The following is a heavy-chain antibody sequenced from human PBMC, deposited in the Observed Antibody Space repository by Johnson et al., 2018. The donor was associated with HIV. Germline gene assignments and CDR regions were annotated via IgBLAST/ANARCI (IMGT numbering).Heavy chain of an antibody. CDR2: VWFDGRNK. V-gene: IGHV3-33*06. Sequence: QMQLVESGGGVVQPGRSLRLSCAASGFTFSNYGMHWVRQAPGKGLEWVAVVWFDGRNKYYSDSVKGRFTISRDDSKNTLYLQMNSLRVEDTAVYHCAKVAVATAAGGVALDVWGPGTMVTVSS. CDR1: GFTFSNYG. CDR3: AKVAVATAAGGVALDV. D-gene: IGHD6-13*01. J-gene: IGHJ3*01.